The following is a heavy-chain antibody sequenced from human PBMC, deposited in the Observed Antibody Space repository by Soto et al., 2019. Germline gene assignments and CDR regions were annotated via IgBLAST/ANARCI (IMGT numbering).Heavy chain of an antibody. Sequence: ASVKVSCKASGYSFTTYGISWVRQATGQGLEWMGWMNPNSGNTGYAQKFQGRVTMTRNTSISTAYMELSSLRSEDTAVYYCASGAILSWFDPWGQGTLVTVSS. D-gene: IGHD3-3*01. J-gene: IGHJ5*02. CDR1: GYSFTTYG. CDR3: ASGAILSWFDP. V-gene: IGHV1-8*01. CDR2: MNPNSGNT.